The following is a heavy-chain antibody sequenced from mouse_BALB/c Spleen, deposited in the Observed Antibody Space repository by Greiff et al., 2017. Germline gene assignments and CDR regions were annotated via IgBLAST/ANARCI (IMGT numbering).Heavy chain of an antibody. J-gene: IGHJ2*01. V-gene: IGHV14-3*02. CDR1: GFNIKDTY. CDR2: IDPANGNT. Sequence: EVKLLESGAELVKPGASVKLSCTASGFNIKDTYMHWVKQRPEQGLEWIGRIDPANGNTKYDPKFQGKATITADTSSNTAYLQLSSLTSEDTAVYYCARIGSWDYWGQGTTLTVSS. CDR3: ARIGSWDY. D-gene: IGHD2-14*01.